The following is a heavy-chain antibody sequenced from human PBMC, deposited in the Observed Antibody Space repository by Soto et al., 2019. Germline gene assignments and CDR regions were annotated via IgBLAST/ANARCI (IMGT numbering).Heavy chain of an antibody. CDR3: ARHRSYYYDSSGYYTNRFDP. CDR2: IKQDGSEK. J-gene: IGHJ5*02. CDR1: GFTFSSYW. D-gene: IGHD3-22*01. Sequence: GESLKISCAASGFTFSSYWMSWVRQAPGKGLEWVANIKQDGSEKYYVDSVKGRFTISRDNAKNSLYLQMNSLRAEDTAVYYCARHRSYYYDSSGYYTNRFDPWGQGTSVPVSS. V-gene: IGHV3-7*01.